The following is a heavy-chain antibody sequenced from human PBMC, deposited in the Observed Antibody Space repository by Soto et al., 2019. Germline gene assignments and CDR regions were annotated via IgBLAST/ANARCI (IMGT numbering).Heavy chain of an antibody. CDR3: AKNGNYGGNLLARNDDY. Sequence: PGGSLRLSCAASGFTFSSYGMHWVRQAPGKGLEWVAVISYDGSNKYYADSVKGRFTISRDNSKSTLYLQMNSLRAEDTAVYYCAKNGNYGGNLLARNDDYWGQGTLVTVSS. CDR2: ISYDGSNK. CDR1: GFTFSSYG. J-gene: IGHJ4*02. V-gene: IGHV3-30*18. D-gene: IGHD4-17*01.